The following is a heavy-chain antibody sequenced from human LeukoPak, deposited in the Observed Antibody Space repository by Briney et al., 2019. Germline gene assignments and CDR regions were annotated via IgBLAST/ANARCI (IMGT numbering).Heavy chain of an antibody. CDR3: ARDYCGGDCYYFEYFDY. D-gene: IGHD2-21*01. J-gene: IGHJ4*02. CDR2: IIPILGIA. V-gene: IGHV1-69*04. CDR1: GGTFSSYT. Sequence: VKVSRKASGGTFSSYTISWVRQAPGQGLEWMGRIIPILGIANYAQKFQGRVTITADKSTSTAYMELSSLRSEDTAVYYCARDYCGGDCYYFEYFDYWGQGTLVTVSS.